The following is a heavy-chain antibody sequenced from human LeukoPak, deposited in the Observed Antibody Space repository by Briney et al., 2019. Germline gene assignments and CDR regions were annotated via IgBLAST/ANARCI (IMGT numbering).Heavy chain of an antibody. V-gene: IGHV1-2*02. CDR3: ARNPSSVTLYFFDY. Sequence: ASVKVSCKASGYTFRGNYIHWLRQAPGQGLEWMGWIDANNGDTKSAQKFQGRVTMSRDTSISTAYMDLSSLSPDDAAVYYCARNPSSVTLYFFDYWGQGTLVTVSS. J-gene: IGHJ4*02. CDR2: IDANNGDT. CDR1: GYTFRGNY. D-gene: IGHD4-11*01.